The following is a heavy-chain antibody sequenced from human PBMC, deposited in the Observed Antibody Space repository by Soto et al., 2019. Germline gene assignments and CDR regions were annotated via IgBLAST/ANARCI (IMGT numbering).Heavy chain of an antibody. CDR2: IDWDDGK. J-gene: IGHJ6*01. CDR1: GFSLSTSGMC. CDR3: ARIAAMDTYYYYGMDV. V-gene: IGHV2-70*11. D-gene: IGHD5-18*01. Sequence: SGPTLVNPTQTLTLTCTFSGFSLSTSGMCVSWIRQPPGKALEWLARIDWDDGKYYSTSLKTRLTISKDTSKNQVVLTMTNMDPVDTATYYCARIAAMDTYYYYGMDVWGQGTTVTVSS.